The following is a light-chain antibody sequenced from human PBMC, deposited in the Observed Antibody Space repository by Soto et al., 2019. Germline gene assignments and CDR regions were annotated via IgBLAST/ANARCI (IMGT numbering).Light chain of an antibody. Sequence: QSVLTQPASVSGSPGQSITISCTGTSSDVGGYNYVSWYQQHPAKAPKVMIYDVSNRPSGVSNRFSGSKSGNTASLTISGLQAEDEADYYCYSYTSSSTYVFGTGPKLTVL. CDR1: SSDVGGYNY. V-gene: IGLV2-14*03. CDR3: YSYTSSSTYV. J-gene: IGLJ1*01. CDR2: DVS.